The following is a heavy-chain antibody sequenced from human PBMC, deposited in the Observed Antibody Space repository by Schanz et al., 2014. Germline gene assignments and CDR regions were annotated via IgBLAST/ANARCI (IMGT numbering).Heavy chain of an antibody. Sequence: QVHLVQSGAEVKKPGASVKVSCKASGYTFTSHGISWVRQAPGQGLEWMGWITAYNGDTNYAQKFRGRVTMTRNTSMSTAYIELHILTSEDTAVYYCARGRTFDYWGQGTLVTVSS. V-gene: IGHV1-18*01. J-gene: IGHJ4*02. CDR2: ITAYNGDT. CDR3: ARGRTFDY. CDR1: GYTFTSHG.